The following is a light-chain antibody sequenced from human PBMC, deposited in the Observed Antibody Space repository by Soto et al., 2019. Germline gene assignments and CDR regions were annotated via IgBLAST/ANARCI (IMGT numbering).Light chain of an antibody. V-gene: IGLV1-44*01. CDR2: SNN. J-gene: IGLJ1*01. CDR1: SSNIGSNT. Sequence: QSVLTQPPSASGTPGQRVTISCSGSSSNIGSNTVNWYQQLPGTAPKLLIYSNNERPSGVPDRFSGSKSGTSASLAISGLQSEDEADFYCEAWDDSLNAYVIGTGTKLTVL. CDR3: EAWDDSLNAYV.